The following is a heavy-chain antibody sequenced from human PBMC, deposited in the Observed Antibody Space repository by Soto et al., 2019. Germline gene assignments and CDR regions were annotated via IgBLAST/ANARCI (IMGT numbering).Heavy chain of an antibody. Sequence: QGQLVQSGAEVKKPGSSVKVSCKASGGTFSSYAISWVRQAPGQGLEWMGGIIPVFGTANYAQKFQGRVTITADKSKSTAYMELSSLRSEDTAVYYCARGRYSCGCPEGNAFDIWGQGTMVTVSS. J-gene: IGHJ3*02. D-gene: IGHD6-19*01. CDR1: GGTFSSYA. CDR3: ARGRYSCGCPEGNAFDI. V-gene: IGHV1-69*06. CDR2: IIPVFGTA.